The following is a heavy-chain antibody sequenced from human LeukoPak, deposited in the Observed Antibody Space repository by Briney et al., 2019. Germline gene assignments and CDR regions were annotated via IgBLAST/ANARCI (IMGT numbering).Heavy chain of an antibody. D-gene: IGHD4-23*01. CDR1: GGSISSGSYY. Sequence: PSETLSLTCTVSGGSISSGSYYWSWIRQPAGKGLEWIGRIYTSGSTNYNPSLKSRVTISVDTSKNQFSLKLSSVTAADTAVYYYARRTAFSWTKVDDYFDYWGQGTLVTVSS. V-gene: IGHV4-61*02. CDR2: IYTSGST. CDR3: ARRTAFSWTKVDDYFDY. J-gene: IGHJ4*02.